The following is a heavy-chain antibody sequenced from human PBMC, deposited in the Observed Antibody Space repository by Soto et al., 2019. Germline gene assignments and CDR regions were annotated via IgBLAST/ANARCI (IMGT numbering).Heavy chain of an antibody. D-gene: IGHD2-15*01. V-gene: IGHV4-34*01. Sequence: PSDNLSLTFAVYGGSLSGSYWRCIRQPPGKGLEWIGEINHSGSTNYNPSLKSRVTLSVDTSKNLFSLKLCSVTAADTAVYYCASNDCSGGSCYSGDAFDIWGQGTMVT. J-gene: IGHJ3*02. CDR3: ASNDCSGGSCYSGDAFDI. CDR2: INHSGST. CDR1: GGSLSGSY.